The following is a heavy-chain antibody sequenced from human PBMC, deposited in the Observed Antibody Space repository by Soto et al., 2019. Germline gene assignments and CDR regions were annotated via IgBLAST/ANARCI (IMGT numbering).Heavy chain of an antibody. CDR1: GFTFSNAW. CDR3: TTALLGVVVVAADAFDI. CDR2: IKSKTDGGTT. V-gene: IGHV3-15*01. J-gene: IGHJ3*02. Sequence: GGSLRLSCAASGFTFSNAWMSWVRQAPGKGLEWVGRIKSKTDGGTTDYAAPVKGRFTISRDDSKNTLYLQMNSLKTEDTAVYYWTTALLGVVVVAADAFDIWGQGTMVTVSS. D-gene: IGHD2-15*01.